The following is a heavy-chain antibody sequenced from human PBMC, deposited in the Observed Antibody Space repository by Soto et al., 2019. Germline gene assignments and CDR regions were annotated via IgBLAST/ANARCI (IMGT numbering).Heavy chain of an antibody. V-gene: IGHV6-1*01. D-gene: IGHD1-7*01. CDR1: GDSVSSTSAV. J-gene: IGHJ4*02. CDR2: TYYRSKWYF. CDR3: ARAKITGTFDS. Sequence: QVQLQQSGPGLVKPSQTLSLTCAISGDSVSSTSAVWNWIRQSPSRGLEWLGRTYYRSKWYFDYEVSVKSRITLNPDTSKNQFSLQLNSVTPEDTAVYSCARAKITGTFDSWGQGTLVTVSS.